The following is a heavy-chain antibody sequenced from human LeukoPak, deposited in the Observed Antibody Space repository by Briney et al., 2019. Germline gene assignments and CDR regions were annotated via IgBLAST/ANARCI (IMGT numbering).Heavy chain of an antibody. CDR1: GASISTDNY. Sequence: PSETLSLTCTVSGASISTDNYWGWIRQAPGKGLELIGSVHFSGTTYYNPSLKSRVAIALDMSKNQFSLKLRSVTAADTATYYCAKHGMWLVWLEYWGQGTLVTVSS. CDR3: AKHGMWLVWLEY. CDR2: VHFSGTT. D-gene: IGHD6-19*01. V-gene: IGHV4-39*01. J-gene: IGHJ4*02.